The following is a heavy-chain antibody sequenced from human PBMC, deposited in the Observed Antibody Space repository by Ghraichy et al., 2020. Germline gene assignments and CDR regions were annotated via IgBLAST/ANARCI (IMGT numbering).Heavy chain of an antibody. Sequence: GGSLRLSCAASGFTFSSYAMSWVRQAPGKGLEWVSAISCSGGSTYYADAVKGLFTISRENSKNTLYLQMNSVIAEDTAVYYCAKNTIFGVVIQLGAFDIWGQGTMVTVSS. CDR2: ISCSGGST. V-gene: IGHV3-23*01. CDR1: GFTFSSYA. D-gene: IGHD3-3*01. J-gene: IGHJ3*02. CDR3: AKNTIFGVVIQLGAFDI.